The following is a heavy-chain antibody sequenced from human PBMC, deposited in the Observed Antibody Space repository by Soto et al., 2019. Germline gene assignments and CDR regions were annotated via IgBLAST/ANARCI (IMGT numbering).Heavy chain of an antibody. CDR2: ISGSADST. CDR3: AKTRGAMIYAISVYGMDV. Sequence: EVQMLESGGGFIHPGGSLRLSCAASGFSFSSFAMNWVRQAPGKGLEWVSIISGSADSTLYADSVKSRFTISRDNSKRTPYLQINSRRAEDTAVYYCAKTRGAMIYAISVYGMDVWGQETTVTVSS. CDR1: GFSFSSFA. J-gene: IGHJ6*02. V-gene: IGHV3-23*01. D-gene: IGHD2-8*01.